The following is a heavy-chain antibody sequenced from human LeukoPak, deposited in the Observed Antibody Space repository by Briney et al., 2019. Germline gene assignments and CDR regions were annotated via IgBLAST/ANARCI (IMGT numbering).Heavy chain of an antibody. D-gene: IGHD1-1*01. J-gene: IGHJ4*02. CDR3: ARIGGTGYFDY. CDR1: GFTFSSYS. V-gene: IGHV3-21*01. Sequence: GGSLRLSCAASGFTFSSYSMNWVRQAPGKGLEWVSSISSSSYIYYADSVKGRFTISRDNSKNTLYLQMNSLRDDDTAVYYCARIGGTGYFDYWGQGTLVTVSS. CDR2: ISSSSYI.